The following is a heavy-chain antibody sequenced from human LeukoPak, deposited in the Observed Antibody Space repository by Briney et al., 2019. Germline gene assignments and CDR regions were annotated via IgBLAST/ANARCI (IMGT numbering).Heavy chain of an antibody. Sequence: SGPTLVKPSETLSLTCTVSGGSISNYYWSWIRQPPGRGLEWIGYIYYTGSTNYNPSLKSRVTMSVDTSKNQFSLKLSSVTAADTAVYYCARHFGDVYRRSFGFWGQGTLVTVSS. J-gene: IGHJ4*02. CDR1: GGSISNYY. D-gene: IGHD5-24*01. CDR2: IYYTGST. V-gene: IGHV4-59*08. CDR3: ARHFGDVYRRSFGF.